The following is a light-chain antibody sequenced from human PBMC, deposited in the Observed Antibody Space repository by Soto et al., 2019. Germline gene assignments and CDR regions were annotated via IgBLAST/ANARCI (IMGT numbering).Light chain of an antibody. CDR1: QSVSSN. CDR2: GAS. CDR3: QHYNSWPRT. J-gene: IGKJ1*01. Sequence: EIVMTQSPATLSVSPGERATLSCRASQSVSSNLAWYQQKPGQAPRLLIYGASTRATGIPARLSGSGSGTEFTLTISSLQSEDFAVYYCQHYNSWPRTFGQGTKVEIK. V-gene: IGKV3-15*01.